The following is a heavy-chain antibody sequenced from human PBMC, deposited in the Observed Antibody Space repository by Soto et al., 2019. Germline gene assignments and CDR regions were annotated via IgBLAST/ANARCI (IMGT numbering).Heavy chain of an antibody. D-gene: IGHD3-10*01. CDR1: GGSISSGGHY. V-gene: IGHV4-31*03. CDR2: IYYSGST. Sequence: TSETLSLTCTVSGGSISSGGHYWSWIRQHPGKGLEWIGYIYYSGSTYYNPSLKSRVTISVDTSKNQFSLKLSSVTAADTAVYYCARDRAWFGELPDYYYYGMDVWGQGTTVTVSS. CDR3: ARDRAWFGELPDYYYYGMDV. J-gene: IGHJ6*02.